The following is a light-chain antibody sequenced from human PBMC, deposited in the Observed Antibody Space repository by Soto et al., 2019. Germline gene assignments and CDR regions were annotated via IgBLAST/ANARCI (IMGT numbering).Light chain of an antibody. CDR2: GAF. J-gene: IGKJ1*01. V-gene: IGKV3-15*01. CDR3: QQYNEWPLT. Sequence: EILMTQSPVTLSVSPGERATLSCRASQSVSSNLAWYQQKPGQAPSLLIYGAFTRATGIPARFSGTGSGTEFTLTISSLQSEDFALYYCQQYNEWPLTFGQGTKVDIK. CDR1: QSVSSN.